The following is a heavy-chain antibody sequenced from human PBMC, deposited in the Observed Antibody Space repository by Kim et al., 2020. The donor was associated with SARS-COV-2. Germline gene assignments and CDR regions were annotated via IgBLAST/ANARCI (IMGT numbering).Heavy chain of an antibody. V-gene: IGHV4-34*01. CDR2: INHSGST. CDR1: GGSFSGYY. J-gene: IGHJ4*02. D-gene: IGHD3-10*01. CDR3: ARPDTYYYGSGFDY. Sequence: ETLSLTCAVYGGSFSGYYWSWIRQPPGKGLEWIGEINHSGSTNYNPSLKSRVTISVDTSKNQFSLKLSSVTAADTAVYYCARPDTYYYGSGFDYWGQGTLVTVAS.